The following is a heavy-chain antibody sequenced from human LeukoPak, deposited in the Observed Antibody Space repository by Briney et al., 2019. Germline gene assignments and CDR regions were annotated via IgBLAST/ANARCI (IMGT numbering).Heavy chain of an antibody. D-gene: IGHD4-23*01. CDR1: GGSISSGDYY. CDR2: IYYSGST. CDR3: ARVPSGGNSYYDAFDI. V-gene: IGHV4-30-4*01. Sequence: SETLSLTRTVSGGSISSGDYYWSWIRQPPGKGLEWIGYIYYSGSTYYNPFLKSRVTISVDTSKNQFSLKLSSVTAADTAVYYCARVPSGGNSYYDAFDIWGQGTMVTVSS. J-gene: IGHJ3*02.